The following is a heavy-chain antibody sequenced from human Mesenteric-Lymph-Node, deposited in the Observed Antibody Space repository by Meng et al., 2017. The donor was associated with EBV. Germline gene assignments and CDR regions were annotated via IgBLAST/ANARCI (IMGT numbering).Heavy chain of an antibody. CDR1: GGTCSSYA. V-gene: IGHV1-69*01. CDR2: SIPIFGTA. Sequence: QVQLVQSGAEVKKTXSSVKVSWXASGGTCSSYAVGWVRQAPGQGLEWMGGSIPIFGTANYAPKFQGRVTITADESTRTVYMELSSLRSEDTAVYYCARANRYGDYPPSYEYWGQGTLVTVSS. D-gene: IGHD4-17*01. CDR3: ARANRYGDYPPSYEY. J-gene: IGHJ4*02.